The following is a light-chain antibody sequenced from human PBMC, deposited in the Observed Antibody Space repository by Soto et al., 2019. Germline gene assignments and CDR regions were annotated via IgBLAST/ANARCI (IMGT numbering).Light chain of an antibody. Sequence: QSALTQPASVSGSPGQSITISCTGTNSDVGGYNYVSWYQQHPGQAPKLMIYDVSDRPSGVSNRFSGSKSGNTASLTISGLQSEDEADYYCSSYTPTSTVLFGGGTQLTVL. J-gene: IGLJ2*01. V-gene: IGLV2-14*01. CDR2: DVS. CDR1: NSDVGGYNY. CDR3: SSYTPTSTVL.